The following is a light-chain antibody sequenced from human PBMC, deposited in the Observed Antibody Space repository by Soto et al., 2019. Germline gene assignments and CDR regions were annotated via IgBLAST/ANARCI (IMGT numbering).Light chain of an antibody. V-gene: IGLV2-23*02. CDR1: SSDVGSSNL. CDR3: SSYAGSSTLL. CDR2: EVS. J-gene: IGLJ2*01. Sequence: QSALTQPASVSGSPGQAITISCTGTSSDVGSSNLVSWYQQHPGKAPKLMIYEVSKWPSGVSDRFSGSKSGNTASLTISGLQAEDEADYYCSSYAGSSTLLFGGGTKLTVL.